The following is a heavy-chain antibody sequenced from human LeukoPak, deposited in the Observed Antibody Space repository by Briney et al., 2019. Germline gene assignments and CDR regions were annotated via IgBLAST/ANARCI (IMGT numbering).Heavy chain of an antibody. J-gene: IGHJ4*02. D-gene: IGHD6-25*01. CDR2: ISSSGSTI. Sequence: GGSLRLSCAASGFTFSSYEMNWVRQAPGKGLEWVSYISSSGSTIYYADSVKGRFTISRDNAKNSPYLQMNSLRAEDTAVYYCARGTATFNYWGQGTLVTVSS. CDR3: ARGTATFNY. CDR1: GFTFSSYE. V-gene: IGHV3-48*03.